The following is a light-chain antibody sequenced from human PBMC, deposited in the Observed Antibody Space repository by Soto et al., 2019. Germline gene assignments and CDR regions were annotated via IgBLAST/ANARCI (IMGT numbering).Light chain of an antibody. Sequence: DIQMTQSPSSLSASVGDRVTITCQASQDINNYLNWYQQKPGKAPKLLIYDASSLESGVPSRFSGSGSGTEFTLTISSLQPDDFATYYCQQYNSYSPLTFGGGTKVDIK. CDR1: QDINNY. CDR3: QQYNSYSPLT. CDR2: DAS. V-gene: IGKV1-5*01. J-gene: IGKJ4*01.